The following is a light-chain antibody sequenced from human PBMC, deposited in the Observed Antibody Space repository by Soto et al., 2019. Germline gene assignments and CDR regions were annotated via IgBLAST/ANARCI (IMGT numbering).Light chain of an antibody. CDR2: LNSDGSH. CDR1: SGHSNYA. V-gene: IGLV4-69*01. J-gene: IGLJ2*01. Sequence: QSVLTQSPSASASLGASVKLTCTLSSGHSNYAIAWHQQQSEKGPRYLMKLNSDGSHSKGDGIPDRFSGSSSGAERYLTISRLQSEDEADYYCQTWGSGIVVCGGGTKVTVL. CDR3: QTWGSGIVV.